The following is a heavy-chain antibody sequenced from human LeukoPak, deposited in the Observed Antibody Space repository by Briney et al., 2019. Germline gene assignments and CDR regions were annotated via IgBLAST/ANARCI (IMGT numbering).Heavy chain of an antibody. V-gene: IGHV5-51*01. CDR1: GYSFTSYW. J-gene: IGHJ4*02. Sequence: GESLKISCKGSGYSFTSYWIGWVRQMPGKGLEWMGIIYPGDSDTRYSPSFQGQVTISADKSISTAYLQWSSLEASDTAMYYCARLSAVVVPAAIPLFDYWGQGTLVTVSS. D-gene: IGHD2-2*01. CDR3: ARLSAVVVPAAIPLFDY. CDR2: IYPGDSDT.